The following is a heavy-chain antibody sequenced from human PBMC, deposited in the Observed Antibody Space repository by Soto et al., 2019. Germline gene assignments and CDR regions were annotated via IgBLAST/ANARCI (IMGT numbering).Heavy chain of an antibody. J-gene: IGHJ5*02. CDR2: IRNKANSYAT. CDR1: GFTFSGSA. Sequence: EVQLVESGGGLVQPGGSLKLSCAASGFTFSGSALHWVRQASGKGLEWVGRIRNKANSYATAYAASVKGRFTISRDDSKNTAYLQMNSLKTEDTAVYYSTSHSPEDMIRTWGQGTLVTVSS. V-gene: IGHV3-73*02. CDR3: TSHSPEDMIRT. D-gene: IGHD2-15*01.